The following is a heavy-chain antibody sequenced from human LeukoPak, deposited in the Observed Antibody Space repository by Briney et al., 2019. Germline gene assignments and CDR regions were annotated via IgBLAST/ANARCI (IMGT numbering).Heavy chain of an antibody. D-gene: IGHD4-17*01. Sequence: GASVKVSCKASGYTFTGYYMHWVRQTPGQGLEWMGWIDPNSGVTDYAQKFQGRVTMTRDTSIITAYMEVSSRRSDDTAVYYCARDFGRAYGDKFDYWGQGTLVTVSS. CDR3: ARDFGRAYGDKFDY. CDR2: IDPNSGVT. V-gene: IGHV1-2*02. CDR1: GYTFTGYY. J-gene: IGHJ4*02.